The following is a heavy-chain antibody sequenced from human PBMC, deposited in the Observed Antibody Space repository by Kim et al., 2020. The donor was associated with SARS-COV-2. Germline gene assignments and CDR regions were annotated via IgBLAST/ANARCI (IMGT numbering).Heavy chain of an antibody. D-gene: IGHD2-21*02. CDR3: ASLYICGGDCYQNFDY. CDR1: GFTFSSYA. Sequence: GGSLRLSCAASGFTFSSYAMHWVRQAPGKGLEWVAVISYDGSNKYYADSVKGRFTISRDNSKNTLYLQMNSLRAEDTAVYYCASLYICGGDCYQNFDYWG. CDR2: ISYDGSNK. V-gene: IGHV3-30*04. J-gene: IGHJ4*01.